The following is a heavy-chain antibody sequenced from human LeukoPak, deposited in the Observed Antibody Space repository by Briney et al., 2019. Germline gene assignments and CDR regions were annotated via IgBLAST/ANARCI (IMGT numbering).Heavy chain of an antibody. Sequence: GSLRLSCAASGFTFSSYSMNWVRQAPGKGLEWVSYISSSGSTIYYADSVKGRFTISRDNAKNTLYLQMNSLRAEDTAVYYCARRGAVADAFDIWGQGTMVTASS. CDR2: ISSSGSTI. V-gene: IGHV3-48*04. CDR3: ARRGAVADAFDI. D-gene: IGHD4-23*01. CDR1: GFTFSSYS. J-gene: IGHJ3*02.